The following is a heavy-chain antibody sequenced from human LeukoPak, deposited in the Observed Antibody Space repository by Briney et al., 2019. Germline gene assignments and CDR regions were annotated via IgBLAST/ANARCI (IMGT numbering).Heavy chain of an antibody. CDR3: ARCVPEGTTTGFDY. CDR2: IYSSDSDT. CDR1: GYRFTSYW. V-gene: IGHV5-51*01. Sequence: GESLKISCKGSGYRFTSYWIGWVRQMPGKGLEWMGIIYSSDSDTRYSPSFRGQVTISADKSISTAYLQWSSLKASGTAMYYCARCVPEGTTTGFDYWGQGTLVTVSS. J-gene: IGHJ4*02. D-gene: IGHD1-7*01.